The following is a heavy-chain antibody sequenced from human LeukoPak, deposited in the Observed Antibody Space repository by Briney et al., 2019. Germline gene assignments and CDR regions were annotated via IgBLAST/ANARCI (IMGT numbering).Heavy chain of an antibody. CDR3: ARGLWFGELLSWLDP. D-gene: IGHD3-10*01. CDR2: IWYDGSNK. Sequence: GGSLRLSCAASGFTFSSYGMHWVRQAPGKGLEWVAVIWYDGSNKYYADSVKGRFTISRDNSKNTLYLQMNSLRAEDTAVYYCARGLWFGELLSWLDPWGQGTLVTVSS. V-gene: IGHV3-33*01. J-gene: IGHJ5*02. CDR1: GFTFSSYG.